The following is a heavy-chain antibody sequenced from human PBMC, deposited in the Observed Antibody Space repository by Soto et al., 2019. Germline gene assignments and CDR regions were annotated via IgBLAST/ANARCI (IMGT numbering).Heavy chain of an antibody. CDR2: ISYDGSNK. V-gene: IGHV3-30*18. J-gene: IGHJ4*02. CDR1: GFTFSSYG. CDR3: AKDPSVGLGWNSYYFDY. Sequence: QVQLVESGGGVVQPGRSLRLSCAASGFTFSSYGMHWVRQAPGKGLEWVAVISYDGSNKYYADSVKGRFTISRDNSKNMXYLQMNRLRAEDTAVYYCAKDPSVGLGWNSYYFDYWGQGTLVTVSS. D-gene: IGHD1-7*01.